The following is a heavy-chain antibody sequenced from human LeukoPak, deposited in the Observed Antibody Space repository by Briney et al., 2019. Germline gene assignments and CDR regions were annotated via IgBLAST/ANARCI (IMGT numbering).Heavy chain of an antibody. Sequence: PGGSLRLSCAASGFTFGSQVMRWVRQAPGKGLEWVSTLSAGGATFYADSVRGRFTISRDNSKNTLYLQMNSLRAEHTAVYYCAKRSGRLHYYEYWGQGTLVTVSS. CDR3: AKRSGRLHYYEY. CDR2: LSAGGAT. CDR1: GFTFGSQV. D-gene: IGHD1-26*01. J-gene: IGHJ4*02. V-gene: IGHV3-23*01.